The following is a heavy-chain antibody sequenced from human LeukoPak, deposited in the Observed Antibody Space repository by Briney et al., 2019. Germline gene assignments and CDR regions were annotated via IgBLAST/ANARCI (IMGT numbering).Heavy chain of an antibody. V-gene: IGHV4-38-2*02. CDR1: GYSISSGYY. CDR3: ARRRWGSSGYYMD. Sequence: SETLSLTCSVSGYSISSGYYWGWIRQPPGKGLEWIGSIYHSGSTYYNTSLKSRVTISVDTSKNQFSLKLSSVTAADTAVYYCARRRWGSSGYYMDWGQGTLVTVSS. D-gene: IGHD3-22*01. CDR2: IYHSGST. J-gene: IGHJ4*02.